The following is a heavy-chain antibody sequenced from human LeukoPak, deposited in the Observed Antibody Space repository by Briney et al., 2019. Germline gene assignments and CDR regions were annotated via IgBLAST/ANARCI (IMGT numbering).Heavy chain of an antibody. V-gene: IGHV3-30-3*01. CDR3: TITVTTPFDY. J-gene: IGHJ4*02. Sequence: GGSLRLSCAASGFTFSSYAMHWVRQAPGKGLEWVAVISYDGSNKYYADSVKGRFTISRDNSKNTLYLQMNSLRAEDTAVYYCTITVTTPFDYWGQGTLVTVSS. CDR2: ISYDGSNK. CDR1: GFTFSSYA. D-gene: IGHD4-17*01.